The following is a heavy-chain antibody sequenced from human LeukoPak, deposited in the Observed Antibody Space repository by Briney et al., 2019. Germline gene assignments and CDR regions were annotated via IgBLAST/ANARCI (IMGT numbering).Heavy chain of an antibody. CDR1: GYTFTSYG. CDR2: INTNTGNP. J-gene: IGHJ6*03. CDR3: ARLYYDSSGGNPNIDYYYYYMDV. V-gene: IGHV7-4-1*02. Sequence: ASVKVSCKASGYTFTSYGISWVRQAPGQGLEWMGWINTNTGNPTYAQGFTGRFVFSLDTSVSTAYLQISSLKAEDTAVYYCARLYYDSSGGNPNIDYYYYYMDVWGKGTTVTVSS. D-gene: IGHD3-22*01.